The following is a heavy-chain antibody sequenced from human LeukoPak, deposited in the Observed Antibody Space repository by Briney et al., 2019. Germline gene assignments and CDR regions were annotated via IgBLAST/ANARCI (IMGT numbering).Heavy chain of an antibody. D-gene: IGHD6-19*01. CDR3: ARISYSSGWSY. V-gene: IGHV1-8*03. CDR1: GYTFTSYD. J-gene: IGHJ4*02. CDR2: MNPNSGNT. Sequence: ASVKVSCEASGYTFTSYDINWVRQATGQGLEWMGWMNPNSGNTGYAQKFQGRVTITRNTSISTAYMELSRLRSDDTAVYYCARISYSSGWSYWGQGTLVTVSS.